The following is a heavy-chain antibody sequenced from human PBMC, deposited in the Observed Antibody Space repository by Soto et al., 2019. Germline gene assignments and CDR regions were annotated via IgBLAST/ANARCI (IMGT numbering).Heavy chain of an antibody. Sequence: EVQLVETGGGLIQPGGSLRLSCAASGFTVSSNYMSWVRQAPGKGLEWVSVIYSGGSTYYADSVKGRFTISRDNSKNTLYLQMNSLRAEDTAVYYCARGCIVGDTTFAYWGQGTLVTFSS. J-gene: IGHJ4*02. CDR2: IYSGGST. D-gene: IGHD1-26*01. CDR1: GFTVSSNY. V-gene: IGHV3-53*02. CDR3: ARGCIVGDTTFAY.